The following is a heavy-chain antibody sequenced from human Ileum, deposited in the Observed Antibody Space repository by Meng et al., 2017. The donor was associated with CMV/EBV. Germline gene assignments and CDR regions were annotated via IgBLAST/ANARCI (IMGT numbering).Heavy chain of an antibody. Sequence: GESLKISCAASGFTFNNYAMTWVRQAPGKGLEWVSFISSSSSYIYYADSVKGRVTISRDNAKNSLYLQMNSLRGEDTAVYYCARDRGGSSYGLIWGQGTLVTVSS. CDR3: ARDRGGSSYGLI. D-gene: IGHD1-26*01. J-gene: IGHJ4*02. CDR2: ISSSSSYI. V-gene: IGHV3-21*01. CDR1: GFTFNNYA.